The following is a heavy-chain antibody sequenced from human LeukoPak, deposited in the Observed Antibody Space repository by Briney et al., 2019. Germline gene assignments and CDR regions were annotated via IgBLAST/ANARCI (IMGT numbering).Heavy chain of an antibody. CDR2: IYHSGST. CDR1: GGSIRSSNW. D-gene: IGHD1-26*01. CDR3: ARDKGSYYRGVFDY. Sequence: SETLSLTCAVSGGSIRSSNWWSWVRQPPGKGLEWIGEIYHSGSTNYNPSLKSRVTISVDKSKNQFSLKLSSVTAADTAVYYCARDKGSYYRGVFDYWGQGTLVTVSS. J-gene: IGHJ4*02. V-gene: IGHV4-4*02.